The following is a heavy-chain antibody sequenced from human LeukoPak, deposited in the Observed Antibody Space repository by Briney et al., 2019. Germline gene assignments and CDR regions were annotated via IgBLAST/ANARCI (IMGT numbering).Heavy chain of an antibody. D-gene: IGHD3-22*01. CDR3: TRGSIAYYYMDV. Sequence: PSETLSLTCTVSGGSISSSSYYWGWIRQPPGKGLEWFGSIYYSGSTYYNPSLKSRVTISVDTSKNQFSLKLSSVTAADTAVYYCTRGSIAYYYMDVWSKGTTVTISS. V-gene: IGHV4-39*01. CDR1: GGSISSSSYY. CDR2: IYYSGST. J-gene: IGHJ6*03.